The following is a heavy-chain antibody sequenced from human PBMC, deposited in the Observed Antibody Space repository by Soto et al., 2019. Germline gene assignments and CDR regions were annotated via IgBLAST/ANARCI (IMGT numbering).Heavy chain of an antibody. D-gene: IGHD1-26*01. CDR2: MYYSGST. J-gene: IGHJ4*02. CDR1: GGSISSSNYH. V-gene: IGHV4-39*01. CDR3: AGHVGDGHAGS. Sequence: QLQLQESGPGLVKPSETLSLTCTVSGGSISSSNYHWGWIRQPPGKGLEWIGSMYYSGSTYYNPSXKXXVTISVDTAKNQFSLTLTSVTAAGTAVYHCAGHVGDGHAGSWGQGTLVTVSS.